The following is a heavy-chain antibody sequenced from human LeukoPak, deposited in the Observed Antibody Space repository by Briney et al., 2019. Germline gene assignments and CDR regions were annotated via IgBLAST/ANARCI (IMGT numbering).Heavy chain of an antibody. V-gene: IGHV3-48*01. D-gene: IGHD3-10*01. CDR2: ISSSSSTI. CDR1: GFTFSSYS. Sequence: PGGSLRLSCAASGFTFSSYSMNWVRRAPGKGLEWVSYISSSSSTIYYADSVKGRFTISRDNAKNSLYLQMNSLRAEGTAVYYCARGHGSGSYYPDYWGQGTLVTVSS. J-gene: IGHJ4*02. CDR3: ARGHGSGSYYPDY.